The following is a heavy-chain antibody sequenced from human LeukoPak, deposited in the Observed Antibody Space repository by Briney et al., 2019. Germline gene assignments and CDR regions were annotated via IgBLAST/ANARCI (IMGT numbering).Heavy chain of an antibody. D-gene: IGHD1-1*01. V-gene: IGHV4-59*01. J-gene: IGHJ3*02. Sequence: TETLSLTCTVSGGSINNFFWNWVRQSPGKGLEWIGYVDHSGNTKYNPSLWGRVTMFVDTSNNQFSLRLTSLTAADTAVYYCARVPWKFEPFDIWGQGTKVTVSS. CDR2: VDHSGNT. CDR3: ARVPWKFEPFDI. CDR1: GGSINNFF.